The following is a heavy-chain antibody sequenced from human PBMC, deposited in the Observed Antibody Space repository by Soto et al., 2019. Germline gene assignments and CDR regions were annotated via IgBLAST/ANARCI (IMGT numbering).Heavy chain of an antibody. CDR1: GFTFSSYA. CDR3: EKDLGIFGVVTYQAY. V-gene: IGHV3-23*01. J-gene: IGHJ4*02. CDR2: ISGSGGST. D-gene: IGHD3-3*01. Sequence: QPGGSLRLSCAASGFTFSSYAMSWVRQAPGKGLEWVSAISGSGGSTYYADSVKGRFTISRDNSKNTLYLQMNRLRAEDTAVYYCEKDLGIFGVVTYQAYWGQGTLVTVSS.